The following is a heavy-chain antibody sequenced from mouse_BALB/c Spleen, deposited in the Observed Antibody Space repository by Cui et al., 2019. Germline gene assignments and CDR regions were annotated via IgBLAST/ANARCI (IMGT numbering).Heavy chain of an antibody. CDR1: GYTFTSYL. CDR2: IDTNSGGT. J-gene: IGHJ2*01. Sequence: QVQLQQPGAALVKPGASVTLSCKASGYTFTSYLMHWVKQRPGRGLEWIGRIDTNSGGTKYNEKFKSKATLTVDKPSSTSYMQLSSLTSEDSAVYYCARYDYYGSSYFDYWGQGTTLTVSS. D-gene: IGHD1-1*01. V-gene: IGHV1-72*01. CDR3: ARYDYYGSSYFDY.